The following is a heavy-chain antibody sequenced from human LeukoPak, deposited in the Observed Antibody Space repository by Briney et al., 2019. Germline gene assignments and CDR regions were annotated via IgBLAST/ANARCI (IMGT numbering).Heavy chain of an antibody. Sequence: GRSLRLSCAASGFTFSSYAMSWVRQAPGKGLEWVSAISGSGGSTYYADSVKGRFTISRDNSKNTLYLQMNSLRAEDTAVYYCAKDGGVSSGWPDYWGQGTLVTVSS. CDR2: ISGSGGST. CDR3: AKDGGVSSGWPDY. CDR1: GFTFSSYA. V-gene: IGHV3-23*01. J-gene: IGHJ4*02. D-gene: IGHD6-19*01.